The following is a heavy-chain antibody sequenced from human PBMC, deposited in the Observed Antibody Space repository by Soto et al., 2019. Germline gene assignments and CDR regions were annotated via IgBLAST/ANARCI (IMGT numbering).Heavy chain of an antibody. V-gene: IGHV1-18*01. CDR1: GYAFINYA. CDR2: ISPSNGHT. J-gene: IGHJ4*02. CDR3: SREGGNSRTSDY. D-gene: IGHD3-22*01. Sequence: QVQLVQSGAEVKKPGTSVKVSCKASGYAFINYAVTWVRQAPGQGLEWMGWISPSNGHTYSAQKFQDRVTMSTETSSNESHMARRGRTAADTSAYYCSREGGNSRTSDYWGQGTLVTVSS.